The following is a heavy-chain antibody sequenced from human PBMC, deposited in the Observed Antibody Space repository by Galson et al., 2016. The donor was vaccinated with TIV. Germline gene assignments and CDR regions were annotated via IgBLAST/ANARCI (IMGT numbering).Heavy chain of an antibody. V-gene: IGHV3-74*01. D-gene: IGHD2-15*01. Sequence: SLRLSCAASGFSFRRYWMHWVRQAPGKGLVWVSHINSDGTNTNFADSVKGRFDISRDNAKNTLDLQMNGLTDDDTAVYYCSRGLGFCNGGLCYSNWYFDLWGRGTLVTVSS. CDR3: SRGLGFCNGGLCYSNWYFDL. CDR1: GFSFRRYW. J-gene: IGHJ2*01. CDR2: INSDGTNT.